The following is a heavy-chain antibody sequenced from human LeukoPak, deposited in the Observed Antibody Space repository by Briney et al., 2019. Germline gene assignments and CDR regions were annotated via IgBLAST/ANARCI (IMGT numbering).Heavy chain of an antibody. CDR2: IHYSGSS. D-gene: IGHD2-8*01. V-gene: IGHV4-59*03. Sequence: SETLSLTCTVSGDSTSNFYWNWIRQSPGKGLEWIGNIHYSGSSVYNPSLKSRGTISIDTSRRQFFLKLNSVTAADTGVYFCALAPNSNWFDFWGPGILVTVSS. J-gene: IGHJ5*01. CDR1: GDSTSNFY. CDR3: ALAPNSNWFDF.